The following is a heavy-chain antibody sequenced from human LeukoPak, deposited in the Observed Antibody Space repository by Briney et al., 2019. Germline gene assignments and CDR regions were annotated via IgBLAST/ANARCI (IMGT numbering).Heavy chain of an antibody. Sequence: GGSLRLSCGASGFTFSSYAVSWVRQAPGKALEGVSAISGSGGSTYYADSVKGRFTISRDNSKNTLYLQMNSLRAEDTAVYYCAAISSGWFNANFDYWGQGTLVTVSS. D-gene: IGHD6-19*01. CDR1: GFTFSSYA. J-gene: IGHJ4*02. CDR2: ISGSGGST. V-gene: IGHV3-23*01. CDR3: AAISSGWFNANFDY.